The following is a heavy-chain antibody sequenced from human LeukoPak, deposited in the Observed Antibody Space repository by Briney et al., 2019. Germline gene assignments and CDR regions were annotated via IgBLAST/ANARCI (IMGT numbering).Heavy chain of an antibody. Sequence: SVKVSCKASGGTFSSYAISWVRQAPGQGLEWMRGIIPIFGTANYAQKFQGGVTITTDESTSTAYMELSSLRSEDTAVYYCARQPVAENYYYYYMDVWGKGTTVTVSS. CDR3: ARQPVAENYYYYYMDV. CDR1: GGTFSSYA. CDR2: IIPIFGTA. V-gene: IGHV1-69*05. J-gene: IGHJ6*03. D-gene: IGHD1-14*01.